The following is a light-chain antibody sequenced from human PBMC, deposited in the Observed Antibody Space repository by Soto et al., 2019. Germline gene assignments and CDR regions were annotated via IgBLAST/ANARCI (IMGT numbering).Light chain of an antibody. CDR1: QSISSY. V-gene: IGKV3-11*01. CDR2: DAS. CDR3: QQYNNWPPWT. J-gene: IGKJ1*01. Sequence: VLTQAPDTLSLPPGDRASLSGRASQSISSYLAWYQQKPGQAPRLLIYDASSRATGIPARFSGSGSGTDFTLTISSLEPEDFAVYYCQQYNNWPPWTFGQGTKVDIK.